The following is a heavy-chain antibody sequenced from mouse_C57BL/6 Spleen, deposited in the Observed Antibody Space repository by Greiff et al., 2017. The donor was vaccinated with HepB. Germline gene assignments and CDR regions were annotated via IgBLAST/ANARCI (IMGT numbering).Heavy chain of an antibody. J-gene: IGHJ4*01. CDR2: ISSGSSTI. D-gene: IGHD2-5*01. CDR3: ARRDMSNYVYYYAMDY. Sequence: EVQLVESGGGLVKPGGSLKLSCAASGFTFSDYGMHWVRQAPEKGLEWVAYISSGSSTIYYADTVKGRFPISRDNAKNTLFLQMTSLRSEDTAMYYCARRDMSNYVYYYAMDYWGQGTSVTVSS. CDR1: GFTFSDYG. V-gene: IGHV5-17*01.